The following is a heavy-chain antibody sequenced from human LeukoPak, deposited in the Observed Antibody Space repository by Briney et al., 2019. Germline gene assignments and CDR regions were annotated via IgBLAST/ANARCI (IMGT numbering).Heavy chain of an antibody. V-gene: IGHV3-23*01. Sequence: GGSLRLSCAASGSTFSSYAMSWVRQAPGKGLEWVSAISGSGGSTYYADSVKGRFTISRDNSKNTLYLQMNSLRAEDTAVYYCAKMGSGWYSSPYYFDYWGQGTLVTVSS. CDR2: ISGSGGST. J-gene: IGHJ4*02. CDR3: AKMGSGWYSSPYYFDY. CDR1: GSTFSSYA. D-gene: IGHD6-19*01.